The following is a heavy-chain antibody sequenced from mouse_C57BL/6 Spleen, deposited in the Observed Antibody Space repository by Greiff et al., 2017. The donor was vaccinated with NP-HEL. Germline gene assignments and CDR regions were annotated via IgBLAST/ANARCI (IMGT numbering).Heavy chain of an antibody. D-gene: IGHD1-1*01. CDR1: GFTFSDYG. J-gene: IGHJ4*01. V-gene: IGHV5-17*01. CDR3: ARQITTVVATGALDY. CDR2: ISSGSSTT. Sequence: EVQVVESGGGLVKPGASLKLSCAASGFTFSDYGMHWVRQAPEQGLEWVAYISSGSSTTYYADKVKGRFTIARDNAKNTLFLQMTSLMSEDTAMYYCARQITTVVATGALDYWGQGTSVTVSS.